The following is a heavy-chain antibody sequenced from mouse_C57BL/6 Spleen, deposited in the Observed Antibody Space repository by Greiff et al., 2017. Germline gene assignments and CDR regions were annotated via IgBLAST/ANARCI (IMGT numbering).Heavy chain of an antibody. CDR2: IDPENGDT. J-gene: IGHJ1*03. V-gene: IGHV14-4*01. Sequence: VQLQQSGAELVRPGASVKLSCTASGFNIKDDYMHWVKQRPEQGLEWIGWIDPENGDTEYASKFQGKATITADTSSNTAYLQLSSLTSEDTAVYYGTTWYYGSSSPLVFEVWGTGTTVTVSS. D-gene: IGHD1-1*01. CDR1: GFNIKDDY. CDR3: TTWYYGSSSPLVFEV.